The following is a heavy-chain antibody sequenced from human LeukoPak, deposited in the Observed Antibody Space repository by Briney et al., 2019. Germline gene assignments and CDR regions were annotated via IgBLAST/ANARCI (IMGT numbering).Heavy chain of an antibody. CDR1: GGSISTSSYY. CDR3: ARLTKNDSGSFRFGKKKRGYMDV. CDR2: IFYSGST. D-gene: IGHD3-10*01. Sequence: TSETLSLTCTVSGGSISTSSYYWGWVRQPPGKGLEWIGNIFYSGSTYYSPSLKSRVTISLDTSNNHFSLKLSSVTAADTAVYYCARLTKNDSGSFRFGKKKRGYMDVWGKGTTVTISS. V-gene: IGHV4-39*02. J-gene: IGHJ6*03.